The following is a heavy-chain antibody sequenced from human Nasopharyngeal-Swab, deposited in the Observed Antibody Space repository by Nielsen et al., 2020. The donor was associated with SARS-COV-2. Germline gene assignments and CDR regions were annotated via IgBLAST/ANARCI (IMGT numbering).Heavy chain of an antibody. CDR2: ISGSGGST. J-gene: IGHJ4*02. Sequence: GESLKISCAASGFTFSSYAMSWVRQAPGKGLEWVSAISGSGGSTYYADSVKGRFTISRDNSKNTLYLQMNSLRAEDTAVYYCAKVGEGSSGYYFYYFDYWGQGTLVTVSS. CDR1: GFTFSSYA. D-gene: IGHD3-22*01. V-gene: IGHV3-23*01. CDR3: AKVGEGSSGYYFYYFDY.